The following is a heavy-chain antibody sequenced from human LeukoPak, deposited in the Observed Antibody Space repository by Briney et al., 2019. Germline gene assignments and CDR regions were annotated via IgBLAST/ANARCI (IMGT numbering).Heavy chain of an antibody. CDR2: IWYDGSNK. CDR1: GFTFSSYG. J-gene: IGHJ5*02. Sequence: GGSLRLSCAASGFTFSSYGMHWVRQAPGKGLEWVAVIWYDGSNKYYADSVKGRFTISRDNSKNTLYLQMNSLRAEDTAVYYCAKDAGSGSYDWFDPWGQGTLVTVSS. V-gene: IGHV3-30*02. CDR3: AKDAGSGSYDWFDP. D-gene: IGHD3-10*01.